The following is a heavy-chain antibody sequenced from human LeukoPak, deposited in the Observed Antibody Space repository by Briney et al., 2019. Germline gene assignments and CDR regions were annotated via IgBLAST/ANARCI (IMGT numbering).Heavy chain of an antibody. D-gene: IGHD3-22*01. J-gene: IGHJ6*02. V-gene: IGHV1-18*01. Sequence: ASVKVSCKASGYTFTSYLISWVRQVPGQGLEWMGWISGHNGNTDYAQKFKDRVTLTTDTSTSTAYMELRSLRSDDTAVYYCARDPWYYYDSSGYYYYYGMDVWGQGTTVTVSS. CDR3: ARDPWYYYDSSGYYYYYGMDV. CDR2: ISGHNGNT. CDR1: GYTFTSYL.